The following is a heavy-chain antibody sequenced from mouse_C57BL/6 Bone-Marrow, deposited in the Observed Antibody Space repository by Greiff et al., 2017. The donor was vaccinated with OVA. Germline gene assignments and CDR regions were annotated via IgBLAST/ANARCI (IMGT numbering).Heavy chain of an antibody. CDR1: GFSFNTYA. D-gene: IGHD1-1*01. V-gene: IGHV10-1*01. Sequence: EVKLMESGGGLVQPKGSLKLSCAASGFSFNTYAMNWVRQAPGKGLEWVARIRSKSNNYATYYADSVKDRFTISRDDSESMLYLQMSNLKTEEAAMDDCGRRDYGGSGSWFAYWGQGTLVTVSA. J-gene: IGHJ3*01. CDR2: IRSKSNNYAT. CDR3: GRRDYGGSGSWFAY.